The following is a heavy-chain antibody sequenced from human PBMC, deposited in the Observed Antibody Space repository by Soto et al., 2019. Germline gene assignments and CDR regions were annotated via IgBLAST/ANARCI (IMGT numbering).Heavy chain of an antibody. V-gene: IGHV3-48*03. Sequence: EVQLVESGGGLVQPGGSLRLSCAGSGFTFSSYEMIWVRQAPGKGLEWISYISSSGYTIHYADSVKGRFTISRDNTKNSLYLQMSSLRAGDTAVYYCARVSQSFIEYFQHWGQGTLVTVSS. CDR3: ARVSQSFIEYFQH. D-gene: IGHD3-16*02. J-gene: IGHJ1*01. CDR2: ISSSGYTI. CDR1: GFTFSSYE.